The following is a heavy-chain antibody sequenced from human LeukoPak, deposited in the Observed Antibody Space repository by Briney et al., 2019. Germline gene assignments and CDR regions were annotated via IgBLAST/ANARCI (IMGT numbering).Heavy chain of an antibody. D-gene: IGHD6-13*01. CDR2: INHSGST. Sequence: SETLSLTCAVYGGSFSGYYWSWIRQPPGKGLEWIGEINHSGSTNYNPSLKSRVTISVDTSKNQFSLKLSSVTAADTAVYYCARSAGGIAAAGTWEYWGQGTLVTVSS. J-gene: IGHJ4*02. CDR1: GGSFSGYY. V-gene: IGHV4-34*01. CDR3: ARSAGGIAAAGTWEY.